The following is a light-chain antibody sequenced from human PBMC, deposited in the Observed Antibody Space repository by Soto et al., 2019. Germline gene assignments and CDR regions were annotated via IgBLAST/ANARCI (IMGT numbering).Light chain of an antibody. Sequence: QAVVIQPPSSSGTPGQRVTISCSGSSSNIGTNYVYWYQQLPGTAPKLLIYKNNQRPSGVPDRFSGSKSGTSASLAISGLRSEDEADYYCAAWDASLSGVVFGGGTKVTVL. CDR2: KNN. CDR1: SSNIGTNY. CDR3: AAWDASLSGVV. V-gene: IGLV1-47*01. J-gene: IGLJ2*01.